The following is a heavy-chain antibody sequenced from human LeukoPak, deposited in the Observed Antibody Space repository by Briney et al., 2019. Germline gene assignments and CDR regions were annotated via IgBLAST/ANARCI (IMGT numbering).Heavy chain of an antibody. CDR2: INPNSGGI. D-gene: IGHD5-12*01. J-gene: IGHJ4*02. CDR1: GYTFTDHY. CDR3: AREMDRRGYSGRRTPPGY. V-gene: IGHV1-2*07. Sequence: ASVKVSCKASGYTFTDHYMHWVRQAPGQGLEWMGWINPNSGGINNYSHKFQGRGTITRDTSISTAYMELSGLRSDDTAVYFCAREMDRRGYSGRRTPPGYWGQGTLVTVSS.